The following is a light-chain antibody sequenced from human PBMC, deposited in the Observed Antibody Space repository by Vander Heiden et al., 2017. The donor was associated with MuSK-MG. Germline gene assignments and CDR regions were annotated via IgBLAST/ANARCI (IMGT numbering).Light chain of an antibody. CDR2: YAS. J-gene: IGKJ1*01. Sequence: EVVLTQSPEFQSVTPKEKVTITCRASQNIGSTVHWYQPKPGQSPKLVIRYASQSCSGVRSRFSDSGTGTEFTLIINSRKAEDAATYFFRQRNSFPWTFGQGTKVEIK. CDR1: QNIGST. V-gene: IGKV6-21*01. CDR3: RQRNSFPWT.